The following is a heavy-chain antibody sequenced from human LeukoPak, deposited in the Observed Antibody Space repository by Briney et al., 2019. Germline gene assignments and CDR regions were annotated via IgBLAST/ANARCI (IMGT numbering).Heavy chain of an antibody. CDR1: GFTFSNAW. CDR2: IKSKTDGGTT. J-gene: IGHJ4*02. Sequence: GGSLRLSCAASGFTFSNAWMSWVRQAPGKGLEWVGRIKSKTDGGTTDYAAPVKGRFTISRDDSKNTLHLQMNSLKTEDTAVYYCTTEIAVAGFDYWGQGTLVTVSS. D-gene: IGHD6-19*01. CDR3: TTEIAVAGFDY. V-gene: IGHV3-15*01.